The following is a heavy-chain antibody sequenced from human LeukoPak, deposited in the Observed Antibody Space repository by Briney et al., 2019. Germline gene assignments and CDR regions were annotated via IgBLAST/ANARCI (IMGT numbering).Heavy chain of an antibody. Sequence: GGSLRLSCAAAGFSFSSYWMHWVRQAPGKGLVWVSRINSDGSSTSYADSVKGRFTISRDNAKNTLYLQMNSLRAEDTAVYYCARVHYRKLITMPAIWGQGTMVTVSS. D-gene: IGHD3-10*01. CDR2: INSDGSST. CDR1: GFSFSSYW. V-gene: IGHV3-74*01. J-gene: IGHJ3*02. CDR3: ARVHYRKLITMPAI.